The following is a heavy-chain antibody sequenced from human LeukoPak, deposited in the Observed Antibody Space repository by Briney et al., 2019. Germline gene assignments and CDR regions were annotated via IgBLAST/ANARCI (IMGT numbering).Heavy chain of an antibody. CDR3: AREEATAAYY. D-gene: IGHD6-13*01. V-gene: IGHV4-39*01. Sequence: PSETLSLTCTVSGGSIISSSHYWAWLRQPPGKGLERIGSIYYNGGTFYSPSLKSRASISVDTSKNQFSLKLSSVTAADTSVYFCAREEATAAYYWGHRTLVTVSS. CDR2: IYYNGGT. J-gene: IGHJ4*01. CDR1: GGSIISSSHY.